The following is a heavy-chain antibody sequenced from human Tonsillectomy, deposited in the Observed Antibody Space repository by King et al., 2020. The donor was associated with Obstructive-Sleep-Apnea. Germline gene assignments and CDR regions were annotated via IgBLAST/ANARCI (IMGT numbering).Heavy chain of an antibody. J-gene: IGHJ6*02. V-gene: IGHV4-39*07. D-gene: IGHD2-2*01. CDR2: IYYSGST. CDR3: SRDPTRPIVVVPAARVRVNYYYYGMDV. Sequence: QLQESGPGLVKPSETLSLTCTVSGGSISSSSYYWGWIRQPPGKGLEWIGSIYYSGSTYYNPSLTSRVTISVDTSKKQFSLKLSSLTAADTAVYYCSRDPTRPIVVVPAARVRVNYYYYGMDVWGQGTTVTVSS. CDR1: GGSISSSSYY.